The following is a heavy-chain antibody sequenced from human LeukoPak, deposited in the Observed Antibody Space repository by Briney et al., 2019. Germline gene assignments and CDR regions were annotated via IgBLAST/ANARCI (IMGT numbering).Heavy chain of an antibody. CDR3: ARDLNWETY. Sequence: PGGSLRLSCAASGFTLSNYWMTWIRQAPGKGLEWVANIKTDGSQIYYVDSVKGRFTISRDNAKNSLYLQMNSLRAEDTAVYYCARDLNWETYWGQGTLVSVSS. D-gene: IGHD7-27*01. V-gene: IGHV3-7*01. J-gene: IGHJ4*02. CDR2: IKTDGSQI. CDR1: GFTLSNYW.